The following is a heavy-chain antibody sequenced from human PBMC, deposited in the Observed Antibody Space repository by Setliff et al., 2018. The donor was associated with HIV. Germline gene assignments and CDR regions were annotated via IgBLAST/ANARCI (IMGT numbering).Heavy chain of an antibody. D-gene: IGHD3-10*01. Sequence: PSETLSLTCTLSGGAFGDYHWRWIRQPAGRGLEWIGRIFRSGTSDYKFSLKSRGTISMDTSRNQFSLRLTAVTAEDTALYYCARDRHYSGLGSYGPWGTGTLVT. V-gene: IGHV4-4*07. J-gene: IGHJ5*02. CDR3: ARDRHYSGLGSYGP. CDR1: GGAFGDYH. CDR2: IFRSGTS.